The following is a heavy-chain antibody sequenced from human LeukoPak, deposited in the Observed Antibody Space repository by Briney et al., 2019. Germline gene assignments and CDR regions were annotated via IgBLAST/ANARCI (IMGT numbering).Heavy chain of an antibody. CDR3: ARFYYYDSSGYYYSFDY. Sequence: PSETLSLTCTVSGGSISSSSYYWGWIRQPPGKGLEWIGSIYYSGSTYYNPSLKSRVTISVDTSKNQFSLKLSSVTAADTAVYYCARFYYYDSSGYYYSFDYWGQGTLVTVSS. D-gene: IGHD3-22*01. V-gene: IGHV4-39*07. CDR2: IYYSGST. CDR1: GGSISSSSYY. J-gene: IGHJ4*02.